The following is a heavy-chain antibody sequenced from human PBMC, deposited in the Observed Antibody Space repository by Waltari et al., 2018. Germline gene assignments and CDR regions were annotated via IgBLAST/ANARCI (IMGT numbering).Heavy chain of an antibody. CDR3: SRDCTGGSCYGLTYGMDV. CDR1: GHTFTASY. Sequence: QVPRVLSGAEVKMPGDSVKVSCLASGHTFTASYINWVRQAPGQGLEWVGRIDLNSGDTNFAEKFLGRVTMTRDTSITTAYLELRRLRSDDTAIYHCSRDCTGGSCYGLTYGMDVWGQGTLVSVSS. J-gene: IGHJ6*02. V-gene: IGHV1-2*02. D-gene: IGHD2-15*01. CDR2: IDLNSGDT.